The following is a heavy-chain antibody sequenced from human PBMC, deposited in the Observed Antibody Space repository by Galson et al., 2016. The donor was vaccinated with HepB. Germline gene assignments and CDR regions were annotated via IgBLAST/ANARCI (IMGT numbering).Heavy chain of an antibody. CDR1: GFSLTTRGLG. CDR3: ARCRSGYEYSDY. D-gene: IGHD5-12*01. Sequence: PALVKPTQTLTLTCSFSGFSLTTRGLGVGWVRQAPGKALEWVGLIYWDDDTRYSPSLENRLTITKDTSKNQVVLTMTNVEPVDTATYSCARCRSGYEYSDYRGQGTLVTVSS. CDR2: IYWDDDT. V-gene: IGHV2-5*02. J-gene: IGHJ4*02.